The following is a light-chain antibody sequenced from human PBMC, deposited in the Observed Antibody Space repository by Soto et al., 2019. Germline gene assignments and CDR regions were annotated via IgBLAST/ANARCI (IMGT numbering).Light chain of an antibody. CDR2: RNN. Sequence: QSVLTQPPSASGTPGQRVTISCSGSSSNIGSNYVYWYQQLPGTAPKLLIYRNNQRPSGDPDRFSGSKSGTSASLAISGLRYEDEADYYCAAWDDSLSGYVFGTGTKVTVL. CDR1: SSNIGSNY. CDR3: AAWDDSLSGYV. J-gene: IGLJ1*01. V-gene: IGLV1-47*01.